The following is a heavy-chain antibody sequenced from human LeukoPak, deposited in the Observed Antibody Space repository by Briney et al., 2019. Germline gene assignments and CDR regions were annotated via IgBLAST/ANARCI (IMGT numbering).Heavy chain of an antibody. J-gene: IGHJ6*03. CDR2: IYYSGST. CDR1: GGSISSSSYY. D-gene: IGHD3-16*01. V-gene: IGHV4-39*07. CDR3: ARETSQKGAHYMDV. Sequence: PSETLSLTCTVSGGSISSSSYYWGWIRQPPGKGLEWIGSIYYSGSTYYNPSLKSRVTISVDTSKNQFSLKLSSVTAADTAVYYCARETSQKGAHYMDVWGKGTAVTISS.